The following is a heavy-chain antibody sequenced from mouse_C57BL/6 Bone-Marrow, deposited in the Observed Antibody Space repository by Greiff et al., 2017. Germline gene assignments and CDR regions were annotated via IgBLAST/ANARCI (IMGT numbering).Heavy chain of an antibody. V-gene: IGHV1-66*01. CDR3: ARSTAYAMDY. D-gene: IGHD1-2*01. J-gene: IGHJ4*01. CDR2: IYPGSGNT. CDR1: GYSFTSYY. Sequence: VKVVESGPELVKPGASVKISCKASGYSFTSYYIHWVKQRPGQGLEWIGWIYPGSGNTKYNEKFKGKATLTADTSSSTAYMQLSSLTSEDSAVYYCARSTAYAMDYWGQGTSVTVSS.